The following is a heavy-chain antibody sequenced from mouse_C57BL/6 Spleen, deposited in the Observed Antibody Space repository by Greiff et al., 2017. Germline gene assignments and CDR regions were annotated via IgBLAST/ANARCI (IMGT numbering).Heavy chain of an antibody. CDR1: GYTFTSYW. CDR3: SRDGYGSSYCYFDY. D-gene: IGHD1-1*01. V-gene: IGHV1-52*01. CDR2: IDPSDSET. Sequence: QVQLQQSGAELVRPGSSVKLSCKASGYTFTSYWMHWVKQRPIQGLEWIGNIDPSDSETHYNQKFKDKATLTVDKSSSTAYMQLSSLTSEDSAVDYCSRDGYGSSYCYFDYWGQGTTLTVAS. J-gene: IGHJ2*01.